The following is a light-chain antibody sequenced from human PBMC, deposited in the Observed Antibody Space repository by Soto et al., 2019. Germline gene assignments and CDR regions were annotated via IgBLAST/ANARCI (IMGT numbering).Light chain of an antibody. CDR2: DAS. V-gene: IGKV3-11*01. CDR1: QSVSSY. Sequence: ELVMTQSPAILSVSPVERSTLSFMASQSVSSYLAWYQQKPGQAPRLLIYDASNRATGIPARFSGSGSGTDFTLTISSLEPEDFAVYYCQQRSNWPITFGQGTRLEIK. CDR3: QQRSNWPIT. J-gene: IGKJ5*01.